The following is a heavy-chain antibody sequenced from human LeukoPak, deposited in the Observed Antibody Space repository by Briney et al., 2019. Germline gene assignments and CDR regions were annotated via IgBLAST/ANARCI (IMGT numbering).Heavy chain of an antibody. CDR2: IYYSGST. D-gene: IGHD2-21*02. CDR1: GGSISPYY. Sequence: SETLSLTCTVSGGSISPYYWGWIRQPPGKGLEWIGSIYYSGSTYYNPSLKSRVTISVDTSKNQFSLKLSSVTAADTAVYYCARRAYCGGDCYPGDGWFDPWGQGTLVTVSS. V-gene: IGHV4-39*01. CDR3: ARRAYCGGDCYPGDGWFDP. J-gene: IGHJ5*02.